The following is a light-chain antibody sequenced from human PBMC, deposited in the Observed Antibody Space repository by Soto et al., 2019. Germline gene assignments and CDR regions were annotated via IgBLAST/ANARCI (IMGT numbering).Light chain of an antibody. V-gene: IGKV3-15*01. CDR3: QQYDNWRT. CDR1: QSVSSN. J-gene: IGKJ1*01. Sequence: IMMTQSPSSLSVSLGERATLSFRASQSVSSNLAWYQQKPGQAPRLLIYGAFTRATGIPARFSGSGSGTEFTLTISSLQSEDFAVYYCQQYDNWRTFGQGTKVDIK. CDR2: GAF.